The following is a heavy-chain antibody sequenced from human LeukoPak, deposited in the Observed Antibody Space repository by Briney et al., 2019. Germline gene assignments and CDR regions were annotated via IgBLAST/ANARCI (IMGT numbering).Heavy chain of an antibody. Sequence: ASVKVSCKASGYTFTSYYMHWVRQAPGQGLEWMGIINPSGGSTSYAQKFQGRVTMTRDTSTSTVYMELSSLRSEDTAVYYCARDPPGVGAAGTLSFDYRGQGTLVTVSS. CDR3: ARDPPGVGAAGTLSFDY. CDR2: INPSGGST. D-gene: IGHD6-13*01. CDR1: GYTFTSYY. J-gene: IGHJ4*02. V-gene: IGHV1-46*01.